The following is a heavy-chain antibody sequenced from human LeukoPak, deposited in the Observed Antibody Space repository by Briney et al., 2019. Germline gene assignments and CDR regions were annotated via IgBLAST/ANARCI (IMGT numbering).Heavy chain of an antibody. J-gene: IGHJ6*03. Sequence: GGSLRLSCAASEVTFTSNYLSWVRQAPGKGLQWVSVIYPGGDIYYSDSVKGRFLISRDISKNTLSLQMNSLTADDTAVYYCARDYYDSSGRFIYYYYMDVWGKGTTVTVSS. CDR2: IYPGGDI. D-gene: IGHD3-22*01. V-gene: IGHV3-53*01. CDR3: ARDYYDSSGRFIYYYYMDV. CDR1: EVTFTSNY.